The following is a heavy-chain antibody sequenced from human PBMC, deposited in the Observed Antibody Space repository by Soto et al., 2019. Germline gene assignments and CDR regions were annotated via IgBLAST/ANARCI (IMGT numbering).Heavy chain of an antibody. CDR3: AILPRGYSYVLEDY. D-gene: IGHD5-18*01. CDR2: IIPIFGTA. Sequence: QVQLVQSGAEVKKPGSSVKVSCKASGGTFSSYAISWVRQAPGQGLEWMGGIIPIFGTANYAQKFQGRVTITADESTSTAHMELTSRRSEDTAVYYCAILPRGYSYVLEDYWGQGTLVTVSS. CDR1: GGTFSSYA. J-gene: IGHJ4*02. V-gene: IGHV1-69*12.